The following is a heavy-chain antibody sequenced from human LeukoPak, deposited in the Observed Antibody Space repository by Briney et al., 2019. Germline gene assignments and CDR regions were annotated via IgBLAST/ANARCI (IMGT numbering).Heavy chain of an antibody. Sequence: WASVKVSCKASGYTFTGYYMHWVRQAPGQGLEWMGWINPNSGGTNYAQKFQGRVTMTRDTSISTAYMELSRLRSDDTAVYYCARAELRGYSVSNAFDIWGQGTMVTVSS. V-gene: IGHV1-2*02. CDR1: GYTFTGYY. CDR3: ARAELRGYSVSNAFDI. D-gene: IGHD5-18*01. J-gene: IGHJ3*02. CDR2: INPNSGGT.